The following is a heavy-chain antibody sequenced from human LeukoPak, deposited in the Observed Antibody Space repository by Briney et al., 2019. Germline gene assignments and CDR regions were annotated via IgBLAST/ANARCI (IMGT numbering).Heavy chain of an antibody. Sequence: SETLSLTCTVSGGSISSYYWSWIRQPAGKGLEWIGRIYTSGSTNHNPSLKSRVTMSVDTSKNQFSLKLSSVTAADTAVYYCARDDLTGYSYGNWFDPWGQGTLVTVSS. CDR2: IYTSGST. D-gene: IGHD5-18*01. J-gene: IGHJ5*02. V-gene: IGHV4-4*07. CDR1: GGSISSYY. CDR3: ARDDLTGYSYGNWFDP.